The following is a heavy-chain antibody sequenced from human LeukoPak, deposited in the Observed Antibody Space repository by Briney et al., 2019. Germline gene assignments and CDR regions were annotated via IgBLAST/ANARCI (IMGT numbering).Heavy chain of an antibody. Sequence: GGSLRLSCAASGFTFSSYSMNWARQAPGKGLEWVPYIRSSSSTIYYADSVKGRFTISRDNAKNSLYLQMNSLRAEDTAVYYCAELGITMIGGVWGKGTTVTISS. CDR2: IRSSSSTI. CDR3: AELGITMIGGV. CDR1: GFTFSSYS. V-gene: IGHV3-48*01. J-gene: IGHJ6*04. D-gene: IGHD3-10*02.